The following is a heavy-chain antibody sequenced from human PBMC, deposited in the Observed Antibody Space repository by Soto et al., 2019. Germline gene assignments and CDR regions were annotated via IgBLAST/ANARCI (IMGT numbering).Heavy chain of an antibody. Sequence: SETLSLTCAVSGGSISSSNWWSWVRQPPGKGLEWIGEIYHSGSTNYNPYLKSRVTISVDKSKNQFSLKLSSVTAADTAVYYCARAYYYGSGSYNWFDPWGQGTLVTVSS. CDR3: ARAYYYGSGSYNWFDP. J-gene: IGHJ5*02. V-gene: IGHV4-4*02. CDR2: IYHSGST. D-gene: IGHD3-10*01. CDR1: GGSISSSNW.